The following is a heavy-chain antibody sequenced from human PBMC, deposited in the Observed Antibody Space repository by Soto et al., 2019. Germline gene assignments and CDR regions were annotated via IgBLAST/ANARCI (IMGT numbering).Heavy chain of an antibody. Sequence: RASVKVSCKASGYTFTNYYMHWVRQAPGQGLEWMGMINPTGGSTTYAQKFQGRVSMTRDTSTNTVYMELSGLRSEDTAVYYCARAYTTSCPGPWGQGTLVTVSS. CDR3: ARAYTTSCPGP. V-gene: IGHV1-46*01. CDR1: GYTFTNYY. D-gene: IGHD6-6*01. J-gene: IGHJ5*02. CDR2: INPTGGST.